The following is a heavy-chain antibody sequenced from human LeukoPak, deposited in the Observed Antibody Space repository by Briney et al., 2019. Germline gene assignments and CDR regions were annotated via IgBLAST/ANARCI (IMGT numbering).Heavy chain of an antibody. J-gene: IGHJ3*02. CDR2: IYHSGST. V-gene: IGHV4-30-2*01. D-gene: IGHD3-9*01. CDR3: ARGMPPNYDILTGYYTPLDAFDI. CDR1: GGSISSGGYS. Sequence: SETLSLTCAVSGGSISSGGYSWSWIRQPPGKGLEWIGYIYHSGSTYYNPSLKSRVTISVDRSKNQFSLKLSSVTAADTAVYYCARGMPPNYDILTGYYTPLDAFDIWGQGTMVTVSS.